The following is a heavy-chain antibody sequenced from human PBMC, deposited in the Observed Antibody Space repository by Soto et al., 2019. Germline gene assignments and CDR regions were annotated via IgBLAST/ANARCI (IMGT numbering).Heavy chain of an antibody. J-gene: IGHJ4*02. CDR1: GYTFSTYA. V-gene: IGHV3-23*01. D-gene: IGHD6-13*01. CDR2: ISDSGSAT. Sequence: HPGGSLRLSCAGSGYTFSTYAMTWVRQAPGKGLEWVSSISDSGSATYYADSVKGRFTISRDNSKNTLYLQMNSLRGEDTAVYYCAKILSAAGTYFWGQGALVTVSS. CDR3: AKILSAAGTYF.